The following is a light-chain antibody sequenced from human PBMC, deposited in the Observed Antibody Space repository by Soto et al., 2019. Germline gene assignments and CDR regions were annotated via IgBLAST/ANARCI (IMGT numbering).Light chain of an antibody. CDR2: GAS. J-gene: IGKJ2*01. V-gene: IGKV1-6*01. CDR3: LQDYNYPFT. Sequence: AIQMTQSPSSLSASVGDRVTITCRASQDIRKELAWYQQKPGKAPQILIYGASTLQTGVASRFSGSGSATDFTLTISSLQPEDSAAYYCLQDYNYPFTFGQGTKV. CDR1: QDIRKE.